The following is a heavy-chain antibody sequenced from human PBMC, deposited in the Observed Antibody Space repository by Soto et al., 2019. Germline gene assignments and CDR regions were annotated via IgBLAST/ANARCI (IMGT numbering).Heavy chain of an antibody. J-gene: IGHJ4*02. CDR3: ARDAAAGSTFDY. Sequence: QVQLQESGPGLVKPSQTLSLTCTVSGGSISSGGYYWSWIRQHPGKGLEWIGYIYYSGSTYYNPSLKSRVTISVDTSKNQFSLKLRSVTAAETDVYYCARDAAAGSTFDYWGQGTLVTVSS. CDR2: IYYSGST. CDR1: GGSISSGGYY. D-gene: IGHD6-13*01. V-gene: IGHV4-31*03.